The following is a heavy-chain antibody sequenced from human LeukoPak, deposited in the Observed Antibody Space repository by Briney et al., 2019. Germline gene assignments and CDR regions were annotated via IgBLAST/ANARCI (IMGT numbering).Heavy chain of an antibody. J-gene: IGHJ4*02. CDR1: GYTFTSYY. CDR2: INPSGGST. Sequence: ASVKVSCKASGYTFTSYYMHWVRQAPGQGLEWMGIINPSGGSTSYAQKFQGRVTMTRDTSTSTVYMELSSLRSEDTAVYSCARDGSRDGYNSGLGYFDYWGQGTLVTVSS. CDR3: ARDGSRDGYNSGLGYFDY. V-gene: IGHV1-46*01. D-gene: IGHD5-24*01.